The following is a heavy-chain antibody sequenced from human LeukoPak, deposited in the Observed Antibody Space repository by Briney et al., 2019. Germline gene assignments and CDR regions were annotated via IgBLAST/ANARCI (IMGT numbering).Heavy chain of an antibody. V-gene: IGHV3-74*01. D-gene: IGHD3-22*01. CDR3: AKAGYYYDSSGFTPDFMGAFDI. Sequence: GGSLRLSCAASGFTFSSYWMHWVRQAPGKGLVWVSRINSDGSSTSYADSVKGRFTISRDNAKNSLYLQMNSLRAEDTALYYCAKAGYYYDSSGFTPDFMGAFDIWGQGTMVTVSS. CDR1: GFTFSSYW. CDR2: INSDGSST. J-gene: IGHJ3*02.